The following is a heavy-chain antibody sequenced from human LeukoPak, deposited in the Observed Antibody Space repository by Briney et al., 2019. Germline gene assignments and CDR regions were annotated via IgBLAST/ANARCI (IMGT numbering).Heavy chain of an antibody. CDR2: IYHSGST. CDR1: GCSISDYY. Sequence: SETLSLTCTVSGCSISDYYWSWIRQPPGKWLEWIGSIYHSGSTYYNPSLKSRVTISVDTSKNQFSLKLSSVTAADTAVYYCARSRGVWLPDAFDIWGQGTMVTVSS. D-gene: IGHD5-12*01. V-gene: IGHV4-38-2*02. J-gene: IGHJ3*02. CDR3: ARSRGVWLPDAFDI.